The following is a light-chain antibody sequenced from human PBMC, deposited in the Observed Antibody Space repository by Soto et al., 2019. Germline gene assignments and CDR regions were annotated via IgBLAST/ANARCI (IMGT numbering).Light chain of an antibody. CDR2: DAS. V-gene: IGKV3-20*01. CDR3: QQYGSSPT. CDR1: QSISGD. Sequence: EIVMTQSPATLSVSPGERATLSCRASQSISGDLAWYQQKPGQPPSLLTYDASTRPTGIPDRFSGSGSGTDFTLTIRRLEPEDFAVYYCQQYGSSPTFGQGTRLEIK. J-gene: IGKJ5*01.